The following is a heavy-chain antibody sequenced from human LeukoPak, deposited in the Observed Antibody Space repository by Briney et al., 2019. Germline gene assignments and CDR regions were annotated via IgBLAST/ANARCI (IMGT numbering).Heavy chain of an antibody. Sequence: SETLSLTCAVYGGSFSGYYWTWIRQPPGKGLEWIGEINHSGSTNYNPTLKSRITISMDTSKNQFSLKLSSVTAADTAVYYCAREGYTSSYFDQWGQGTLVTVSS. V-gene: IGHV4-34*01. CDR3: AREGYTSSYFDQ. CDR1: GGSFSGYY. D-gene: IGHD6-6*01. CDR2: INHSGST. J-gene: IGHJ4*02.